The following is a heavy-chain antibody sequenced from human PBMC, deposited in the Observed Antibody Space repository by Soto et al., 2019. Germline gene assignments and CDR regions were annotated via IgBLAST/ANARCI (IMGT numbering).Heavy chain of an antibody. V-gene: IGHV4-39*01. CDR1: GGSISSSSYY. D-gene: IGHD5-12*01. CDR3: ASFIVATIYFDY. J-gene: IGHJ4*02. CDR2: IYYSGST. Sequence: QLQLQESGPGLVKPSETLSLTCTVSGGSISSSSYYWGWIRQPPGKGLEWIGSIYYSGSTYYNPSLKSRVTISVDTSKNQFSLNLSSVTAADTAVYYCASFIVATIYFDYWGQGTLVTVSS.